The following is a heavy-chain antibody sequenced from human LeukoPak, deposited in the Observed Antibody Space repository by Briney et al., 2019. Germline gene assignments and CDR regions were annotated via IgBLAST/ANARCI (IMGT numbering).Heavy chain of an antibody. V-gene: IGHV4-59*12. CDR1: GGSISSYY. Sequence: SSETLSLTCTDSGGSISSYYWSWIRQPPGKGLEWIWYIYYSGSTNYNPSLKSRVTISVDTSKNQFSLKLSSVTAADTAVYYCARSQHCSSTSCFGFDPWGQGTLVTVSS. J-gene: IGHJ5*02. CDR2: IYYSGST. CDR3: ARSQHCSSTSCFGFDP. D-gene: IGHD2-2*01.